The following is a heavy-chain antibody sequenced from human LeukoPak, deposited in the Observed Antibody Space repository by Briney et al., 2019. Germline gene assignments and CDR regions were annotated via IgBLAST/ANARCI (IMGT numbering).Heavy chain of an antibody. CDR1: AGSFSGYY. Sequence: SETLSLTCAVYAGSFSGYYWSWIRQPPGKGLEWIGEINHSGSTNYNPSLKSRVTISVDTSKNQFSLKLSSVTAADTAVYYCARGRVAARPGAFDIWGQGTMVTVSS. V-gene: IGHV4-34*01. D-gene: IGHD6-6*01. CDR3: ARGRVAARPGAFDI. J-gene: IGHJ3*02. CDR2: INHSGST.